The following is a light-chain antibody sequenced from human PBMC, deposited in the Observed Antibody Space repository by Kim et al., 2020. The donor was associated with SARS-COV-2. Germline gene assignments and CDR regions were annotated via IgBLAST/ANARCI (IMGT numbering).Light chain of an antibody. CDR2: YDS. V-gene: IGLV3-21*04. CDR3: QVWDSSSDHPV. Sequence: APGTAATITCGGNNIGSKSVHWCRNKPGPAPVLVIYYDSDRPSGIPERFAGSNSGNTATLTISRVEAGDEADYYCQVWDSSSDHPVFGAGTKLTVL. CDR1: NIGSKS. J-gene: IGLJ3*02.